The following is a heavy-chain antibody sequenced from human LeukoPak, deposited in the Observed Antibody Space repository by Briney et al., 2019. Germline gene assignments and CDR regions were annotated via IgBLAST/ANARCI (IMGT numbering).Heavy chain of an antibody. D-gene: IGHD6-19*01. CDR3: AKDESSGWQIFDS. J-gene: IGHJ4*02. Sequence: GGSLRLSCAASGFTFDDYAMHWVRQAPGKGLEWVSLITGDGGFTNYADSVKGRFTISRDNTKNALYLQMNSLTTEDAAFYYCAKDESSGWQIFDSWGQGTLVTVSS. CDR1: GFTFDDYA. V-gene: IGHV3-43*02. CDR2: ITGDGGFT.